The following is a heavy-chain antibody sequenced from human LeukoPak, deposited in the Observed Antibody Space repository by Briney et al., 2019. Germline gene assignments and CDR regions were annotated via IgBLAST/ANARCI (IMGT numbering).Heavy chain of an antibody. J-gene: IGHJ4*02. D-gene: IGHD3-10*01. CDR2: IYYSGST. V-gene: IGHV4-39*01. CDR3: ARRRRYGSGSYYPNFDY. Sequence: SETLSLTCAVYGGSFSGYYWGWIRQPPGKGLEWIGSIYYSGSTYYNPSLKSRVTISVDTSKNQFSLKLSSVTAADTAVYYCARRRRYGSGSYYPNFDYWGQGTLVTVSS. CDR1: GGSFSGYY.